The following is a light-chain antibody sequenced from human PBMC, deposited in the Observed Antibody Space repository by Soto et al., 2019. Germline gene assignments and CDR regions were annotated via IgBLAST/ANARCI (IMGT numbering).Light chain of an antibody. CDR3: MQALQTPYS. Sequence: DIVMTQSPISLPVSPGEPASISCRSSQSLLHRNEYSSLDWYLQKPGQSPRLLILFASTRASGVPDKFSASGSGTVFTLKISRVEAEDVGIYYCMQALQTPYSFGEGTKLEI. J-gene: IGKJ2*01. V-gene: IGKV2-28*01. CDR1: QSLLHRNEYSS. CDR2: FAS.